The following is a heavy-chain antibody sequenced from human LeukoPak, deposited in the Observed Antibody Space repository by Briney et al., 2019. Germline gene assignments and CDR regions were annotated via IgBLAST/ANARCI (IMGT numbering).Heavy chain of an antibody. CDR2: ISSSSSYI. V-gene: IGHV3-21*01. CDR3: AREVDWSTDMDY. J-gene: IGHJ4*02. Sequence: KPGGSLRLSCAASGFTFSSYAMSWVRQAPGKGLEWVSSISSSSSYIYYADSVKGRFTISRDNAKNSLYLQMNSLRAEDTAVYYCAREVDWSTDMDYWGQGTLVTVSS. CDR1: GFTFSSYA. D-gene: IGHD3-9*01.